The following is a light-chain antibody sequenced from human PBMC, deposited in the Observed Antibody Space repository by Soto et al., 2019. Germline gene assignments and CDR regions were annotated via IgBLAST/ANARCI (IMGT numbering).Light chain of an antibody. CDR2: DTS. CDR3: QQRSNWPLT. J-gene: IGKJ4*01. V-gene: IGKV3-11*01. Sequence: ILMTQSPATLSVSPGERATLSCMASQSVSSNLAWYQQKPGLAPRLLIYDTSNRAGGIPVRFSGSGSGTDFTLTISSLEPDDFAVYYCQQRSNWPLTFGGGTKVDIK. CDR1: QSVSSN.